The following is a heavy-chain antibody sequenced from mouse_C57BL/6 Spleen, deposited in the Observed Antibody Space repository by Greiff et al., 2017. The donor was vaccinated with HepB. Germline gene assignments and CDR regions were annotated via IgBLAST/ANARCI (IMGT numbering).Heavy chain of an antibody. D-gene: IGHD1-1*01. CDR2: IDPSDSET. V-gene: IGHV1-52*01. Sequence: QVQLQQPGAELVRPGSSVKLSCKASGYTFTSYWMHWVKQRPIQGLEWIGNIDPSDSETHYNQKFKDKATLTVDKSSSTAYMQLSSLTSEDSAVYYCARFGTTVVATDYYAMDYWGQGTSVTVSS. J-gene: IGHJ4*01. CDR3: ARFGTTVVATDYYAMDY. CDR1: GYTFTSYW.